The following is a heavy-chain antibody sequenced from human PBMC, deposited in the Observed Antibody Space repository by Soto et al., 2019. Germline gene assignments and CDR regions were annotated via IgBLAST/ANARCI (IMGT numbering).Heavy chain of an antibody. V-gene: IGHV5-51*01. CDR2: IYPGDSDT. J-gene: IGHJ5*02. D-gene: IGHD2-21*01. CDR3: ARHLESDYSSAPSENWFDP. Sequence: PGGSLKISCKGSWYSFTSYLIGWVGQMPGKSLEWMGIIYPGDSDTRYSPSFQGQVTISADKSISTAYLQWSSLKASDTAMYYCARHLESDYSSAPSENWFDPWGQGTLVTVSS. CDR1: WYSFTSYL.